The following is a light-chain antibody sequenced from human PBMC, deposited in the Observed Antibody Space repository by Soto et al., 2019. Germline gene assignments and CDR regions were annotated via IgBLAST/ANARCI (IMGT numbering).Light chain of an antibody. CDR3: AVRDDSLSGHWV. CDR1: SSNIGSNY. J-gene: IGLJ3*02. Sequence: QSVLTQPPPASGTPGQRVTISCSGSSSNIGSNYVSWYQHLPGAAPKLLIYRSDQRPSGVPDRFSGSKSGTSASLAISGLRSEDEADYFCAVRDDSLSGHWVFGGGTKLTVL. V-gene: IGLV1-47*01. CDR2: RSD.